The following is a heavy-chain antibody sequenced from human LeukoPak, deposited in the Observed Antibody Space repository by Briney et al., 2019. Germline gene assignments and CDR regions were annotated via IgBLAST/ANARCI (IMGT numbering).Heavy chain of an antibody. J-gene: IGHJ4*02. CDR1: GFTFSSYA. CDR3: AKISGWCLSNSFFDY. D-gene: IGHD2-8*02. Sequence: QTGGSLRLSCAASGFTFSSYAMSWVRQAPGKGLEWVSAISGSGGSTYYADSVKGRFTISTDTSNNTLYLQMNSLPSEDPAVYSCAKISGWCLSNSFFDYWGQGTLLTLSS. CDR2: ISGSGGST. V-gene: IGHV3-23*01.